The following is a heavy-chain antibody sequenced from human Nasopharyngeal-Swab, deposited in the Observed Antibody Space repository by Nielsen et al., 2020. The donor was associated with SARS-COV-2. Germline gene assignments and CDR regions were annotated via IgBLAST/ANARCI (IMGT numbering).Heavy chain of an antibody. V-gene: IGHV3-21*01. D-gene: IGHD2-15*01. Sequence: GGSLRLSCAASGFTFSSYSMNWVRQAPGKGLEGVSAITSSSTYTYYADSVKDRFPIPRDNARNSLYLQMNSLRAEDTAVYYCARDCSGGSCRYGMDVWGQGTTVTVSS. J-gene: IGHJ6*02. CDR2: ITSSSTYT. CDR3: ARDCSGGSCRYGMDV. CDR1: GFTFSSYS.